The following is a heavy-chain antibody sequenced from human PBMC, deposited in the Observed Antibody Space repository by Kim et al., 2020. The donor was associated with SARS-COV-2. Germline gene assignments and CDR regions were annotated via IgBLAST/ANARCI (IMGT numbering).Heavy chain of an antibody. V-gene: IGHV3-15*01. J-gene: IGHJ5*02. CDR2: GGTT. CDR3: TTDRGFDP. Sequence: GGTTDYAAPVKGRFTISRDDSKNTLYLQMNSLKTEDTAVYYCTTDRGFDPWGQGTLVTVSS.